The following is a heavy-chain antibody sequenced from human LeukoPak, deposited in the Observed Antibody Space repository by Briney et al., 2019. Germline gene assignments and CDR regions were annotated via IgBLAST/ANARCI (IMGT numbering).Heavy chain of an antibody. D-gene: IGHD5-24*01. Sequence: GGSLRLSCAASGFTFSSYAMSWVRQAPGKGLEWCSAISGSGGSTYYADSVKGRFTISRDNSKNTPYLQTNSLRAEDTAVYYCAKVGGYNSLFYFDYWGQGTLVTVSS. CDR3: AKVGGYNSLFYFDY. CDR2: ISGSGGST. CDR1: GFTFSSYA. J-gene: IGHJ4*02. V-gene: IGHV3-23*01.